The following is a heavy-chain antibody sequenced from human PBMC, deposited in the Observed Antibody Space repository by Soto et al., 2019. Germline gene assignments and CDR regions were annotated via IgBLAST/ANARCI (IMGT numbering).Heavy chain of an antibody. J-gene: IGHJ4*02. D-gene: IGHD2-21*02. CDR3: ARPRPYCGGDCPDS. CDR1: GFTFSRYW. Sequence: EVQLVESGGGLVQPGGSLRLCCAASGFTFSRYWMHWVRQAPGKGLVWVSRINSDGSSTSYADSVKGRFTISRDNAKNTLYLQMNSLRAEDTAVYYCARPRPYCGGDCPDSWGQGTLVTVSS. V-gene: IGHV3-74*01. CDR2: INSDGSST.